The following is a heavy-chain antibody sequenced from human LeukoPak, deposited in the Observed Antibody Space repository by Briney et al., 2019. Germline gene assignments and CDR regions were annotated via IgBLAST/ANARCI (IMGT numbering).Heavy chain of an antibody. V-gene: IGHV4-34*01. CDR2: ISHSGST. D-gene: IGHD3-22*01. CDR3: ARTLDTSGYFRNFDY. Sequence: SETLSLTCAIYGASFSGYYWSWIRQPPGKGLEWIGEISHSGSTNYNPSLKSRVTISADTSKNQFSLTLSYMTAADTAVYYCARTLDTSGYFRNFDYWGQGSLVTVSS. J-gene: IGHJ4*02. CDR1: GASFSGYY.